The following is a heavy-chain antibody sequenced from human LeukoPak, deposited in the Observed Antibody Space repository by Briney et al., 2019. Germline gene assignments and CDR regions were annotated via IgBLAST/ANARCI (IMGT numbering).Heavy chain of an antibody. D-gene: IGHD2-2*01. CDR1: GGSISIYY. CDR2: IYYSAST. J-gene: IGHJ6*02. V-gene: IGHV4-59*01. CDR3: ARDQGLASQRLYYYYGMDV. Sequence: SSETLSLTCTVSGGSISIYYWSWIRQPPGEGLEWIGYIYYSASTNYHPSLKSRVTISVDKYKNQFSLKLSSVTAADTAVYYCARDQGLASQRLYYYYGMDVWGQGTTVTVSS.